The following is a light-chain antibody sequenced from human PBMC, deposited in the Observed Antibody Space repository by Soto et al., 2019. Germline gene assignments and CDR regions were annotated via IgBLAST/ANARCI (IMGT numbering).Light chain of an antibody. J-gene: IGKJ1*01. CDR3: QQYNNWWT. Sequence: IVLTQSPGTLSSSPGGRATLSCRASQSVSSSYLAWYQQKPGQAPRLLNYGASSRATGIPDRFSGSGSGTDFTLTISRLEPEDFAVYYCQQYNNWWTFGQGTKVDIK. CDR2: GAS. V-gene: IGKV3-20*01. CDR1: QSVSSSY.